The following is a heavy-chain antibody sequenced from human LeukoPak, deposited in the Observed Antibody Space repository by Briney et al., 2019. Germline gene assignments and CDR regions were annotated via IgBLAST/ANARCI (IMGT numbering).Heavy chain of an antibody. CDR2: INYDGSNR. V-gene: IGHV3-33*01. CDR3: ARWGGTRQFYFDY. CDR1: GFSLSNYG. Sequence: GGSLRLSCAASGFSLSNYGLHWVRQGPGKGLEWLAVINYDGSNRYYADSVKGRFTISKDSSENILYLQMNSLRADDTAMYYCARWGGTRQFYFDYWGQGTLAPVSS. J-gene: IGHJ4*02. D-gene: IGHD3-16*01.